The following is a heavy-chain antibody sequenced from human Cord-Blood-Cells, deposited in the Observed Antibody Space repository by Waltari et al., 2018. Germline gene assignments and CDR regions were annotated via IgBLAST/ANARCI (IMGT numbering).Heavy chain of an antibody. CDR1: GFPFSSYE. CDR2: ISSSGSTI. V-gene: IGHV3-48*03. J-gene: IGHJ4*02. D-gene: IGHD3-10*01. CDR3: ARDLLGGSGSYYYY. Sequence: EVQLVESGGGLVQPGGSLRLSCAASGFPFSSYELNWVRQAPGKVLEWVSYISSSGSTIYYADSVKGRFTISRDNAKNSLYLQMNSLRAEDTAVYYCARDLLGGSGSYYYYWGQGTLVTVSS.